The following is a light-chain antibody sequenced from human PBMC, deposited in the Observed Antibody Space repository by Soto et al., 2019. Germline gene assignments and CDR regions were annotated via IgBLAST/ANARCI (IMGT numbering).Light chain of an antibody. CDR1: QSVSSN. Sequence: EIVMTQSPATLSVSPGERATLSCRASQSVSSNLAWYQQKPGQAPRLLIYGASTRATGIPARFSGSGSGTEFTLTIGSLQSEDFAVYYCQQYNNWPYTFGQGTKREIK. CDR2: GAS. J-gene: IGKJ2*01. CDR3: QQYNNWPYT. V-gene: IGKV3-15*01.